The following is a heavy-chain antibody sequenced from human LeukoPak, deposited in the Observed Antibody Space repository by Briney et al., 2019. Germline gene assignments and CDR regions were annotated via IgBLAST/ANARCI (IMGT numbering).Heavy chain of an antibody. CDR2: INHSGST. Sequence: PSETLSLTCTVSGGSISSYYWSWIRQPPGKGLEWIGEINHSGSTNYNPSLKSRVTISVDTSKNQFSLKLSSVTAADTAVYYCARDLNWNDAYWGQGTLVTVSS. D-gene: IGHD1-1*01. V-gene: IGHV4-34*01. CDR1: GGSISSYY. J-gene: IGHJ4*02. CDR3: ARDLNWNDAY.